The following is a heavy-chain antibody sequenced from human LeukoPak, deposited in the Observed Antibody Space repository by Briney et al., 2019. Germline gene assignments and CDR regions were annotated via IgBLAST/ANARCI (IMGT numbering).Heavy chain of an antibody. V-gene: IGHV4-59*01. CDR2: IYYSGST. CDR1: GGSISSYY. D-gene: IGHD6-13*01. J-gene: IGHJ4*02. Sequence: SETLSLTCTVSGGSISSYYWSWIRQPPGKGLEWIGYIYYSGSTNYNPSLRSRVTISVDTSKNQFSLKLSSVTAADTAVYYCARNGVFGSSWPFDYWGQGTLVTVSS. CDR3: ARNGVFGSSWPFDY.